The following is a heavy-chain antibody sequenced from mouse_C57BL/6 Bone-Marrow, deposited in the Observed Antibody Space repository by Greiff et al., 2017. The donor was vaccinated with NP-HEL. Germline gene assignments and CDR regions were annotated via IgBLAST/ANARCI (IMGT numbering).Heavy chain of an antibody. CDR2: INTNYGTT. Sequence: VQLQQSGPELVKPGASVKISCKASGYSFTDYNMNWVKQSNGKSLEWIGVINTNYGTTSYNKKLKGTASLTVDQSSSTAYMQLNSLTSEDSAVYYCASSQLRLLTWFAYWGQGTLVTVSA. CDR3: ASSQLRLLTWFAY. D-gene: IGHD3-2*02. CDR1: GYSFTDYN. V-gene: IGHV1-39*01. J-gene: IGHJ3*01.